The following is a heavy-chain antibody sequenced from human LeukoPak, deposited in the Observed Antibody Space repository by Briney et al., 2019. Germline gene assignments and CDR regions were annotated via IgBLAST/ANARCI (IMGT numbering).Heavy chain of an antibody. CDR1: GGSFSGYY. CDR3: ARVDYYYYGMDV. J-gene: IGHJ6*02. CDR2: INHSGST. V-gene: IGHV4-34*01. Sequence: SETLSLTCAVYGGSFSGYYWSWIRQPPGKGLEWIGEINHSGSTNYNPSLKSRVTISVDTSKNQFSLKLSSVTAADTAVYYCARVDYYYYGMDVWGQGTTVTVSS.